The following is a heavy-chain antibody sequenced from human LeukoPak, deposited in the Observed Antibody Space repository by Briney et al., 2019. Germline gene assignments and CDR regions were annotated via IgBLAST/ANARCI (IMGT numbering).Heavy chain of an antibody. CDR2: ISGSGGST. J-gene: IGHJ4*02. CDR1: GFTFSSYA. CDR3: AKYLTYYYDSSGYYNDY. D-gene: IGHD3-22*01. Sequence: GGSLRLSCAASGFTFSSYAMSWVRQAPGKGLEWVSAISGSGGSTYYADSVKGRFTISRDNSKNTLYLQMNSLRAEDTAVYYSAKYLTYYYDSSGYYNDYWGQGTLVTVSS. V-gene: IGHV3-23*01.